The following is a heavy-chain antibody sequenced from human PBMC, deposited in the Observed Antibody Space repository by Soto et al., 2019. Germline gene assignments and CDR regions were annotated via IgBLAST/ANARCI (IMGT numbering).Heavy chain of an antibody. CDR1: GGSISGGGYY. Sequence: SETLSLTCTVSGGSISGGGYYWSWIRQHPGKGLEWIGYIYDSGSAYYNPSLKSRVTISVDTSKNQFSLKLSSVTAADTAVYYCARVGQDYYDRSGYYPDYWSQGTLVTVSS. CDR3: ARVGQDYYDRSGYYPDY. V-gene: IGHV4-31*03. J-gene: IGHJ4*02. CDR2: IYDSGSA. D-gene: IGHD3-22*01.